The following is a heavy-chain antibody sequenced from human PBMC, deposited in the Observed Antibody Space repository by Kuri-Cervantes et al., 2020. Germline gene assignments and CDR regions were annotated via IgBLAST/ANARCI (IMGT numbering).Heavy chain of an antibody. CDR3: ARPHGSGWYSTKGYQVFHH. J-gene: IGHJ1*01. V-gene: IGHV4-39*07. CDR1: GGSISSSSYY. CDR2: INHSGST. Sequence: SETLSLTCTVSGGSISSSSYYWGWIRQPPGKGLEWIGEINHSGSTNYNPSLKSRVTISVDTSKNQFSLKLTSVTAADTAVYYCARPHGSGWYSTKGYQVFHHWGQGTLVTVSS. D-gene: IGHD6-19*01.